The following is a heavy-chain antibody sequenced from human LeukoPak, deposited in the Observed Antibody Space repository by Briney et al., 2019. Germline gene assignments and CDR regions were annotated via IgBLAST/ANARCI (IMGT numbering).Heavy chain of an antibody. D-gene: IGHD6-13*01. V-gene: IGHV4-59*08. Sequence: ASETLSLTCTVSGGSISSYYWSWIRQPPGKGLEWIGYIYYSGSTNYNPSLKSRVTISVDTSKNQFSLKLSSVTAADTAVYYCARHSSSWPDQYIYFDYWGQGTLVTVSS. CDR3: ARHSSSWPDQYIYFDY. J-gene: IGHJ4*02. CDR1: GGSISSYY. CDR2: IYYSGST.